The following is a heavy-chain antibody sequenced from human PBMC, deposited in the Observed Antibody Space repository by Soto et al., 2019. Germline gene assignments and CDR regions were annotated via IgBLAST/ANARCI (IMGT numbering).Heavy chain of an antibody. CDR1: GGTFSSYA. CDR3: ARLRPYYYDSSGYFYFDY. J-gene: IGHJ4*02. CDR2: IIPIFGTA. V-gene: IGHV1-69*13. D-gene: IGHD3-22*01. Sequence: GASVKVSCKASGGTFSSYAISWVRQAPGQGLEWMGGIIPIFGTANYAQKFQGRVTITADESTSTAYMELSSLRSEDTAVYYCARLRPYYYDSSGYFYFDYWGQGTLVTVSS.